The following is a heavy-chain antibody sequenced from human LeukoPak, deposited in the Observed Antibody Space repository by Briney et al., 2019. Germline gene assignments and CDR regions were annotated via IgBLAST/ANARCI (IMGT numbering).Heavy chain of an antibody. CDR1: GYSFTSYW. CDR2: IDPSDSYT. D-gene: IGHD3-9*01. J-gene: IGHJ6*04. CDR3: ARGGGAPQNILTGTYGMDV. V-gene: IGHV5-10-1*01. Sequence: GESLKISCKGSGYSFTSYWVTWVRQMPGKGLEWMGRIDPSDSYTNYSPSFQGHVTISSDKSISTAYLQWSSLKASDTAMYYCARGGGAPQNILTGTYGMDVWGKGTTVTVSS.